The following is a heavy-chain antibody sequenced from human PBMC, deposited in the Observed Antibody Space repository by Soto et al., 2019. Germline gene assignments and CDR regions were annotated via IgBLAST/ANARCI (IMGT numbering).Heavy chain of an antibody. D-gene: IGHD4-17*01. V-gene: IGHV4-34*01. Sequence: GTLSISCAVYGGSFRGYYGSWMRQPPGKGLEWIGEINHSGSTNYNPSLKSRVTISVDASKNQFSLKLSSVTAADTAVYYCRFMTTVPRGYFDYWGQGTLVTVSS. CDR1: GGSFRGYY. CDR2: INHSGST. J-gene: IGHJ4*02. CDR3: RFMTTVPRGYFDY.